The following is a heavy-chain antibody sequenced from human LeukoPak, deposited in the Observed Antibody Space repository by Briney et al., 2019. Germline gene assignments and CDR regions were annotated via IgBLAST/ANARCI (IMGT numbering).Heavy chain of an antibody. V-gene: IGHV3-30*04. CDR3: ARVHSVRGMDV. J-gene: IGHJ6*02. CDR1: GFTFSSYA. CDR2: ISYDGSNK. Sequence: PGRSLRLSCAASGFTFSSYAMHWVRQAPGKGLEWVAVISYDGSNKYYADSVKGRFTISRDNSKNTLYLQMNSLRAEDTAVYYCARVHSVRGMDVWGQGTTVTVSS. D-gene: IGHD2-15*01.